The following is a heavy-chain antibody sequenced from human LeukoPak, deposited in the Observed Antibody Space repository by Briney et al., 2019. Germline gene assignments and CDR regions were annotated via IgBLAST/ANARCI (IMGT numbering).Heavy chain of an antibody. J-gene: IGHJ5*02. D-gene: IGHD3-10*01. CDR1: GFTFSRYG. V-gene: IGHV3-64D*09. CDR3: VGVRWFGGSNWFDP. Sequence: GGSLRLSCVASGFTFSRYGMHWVRQAPGKGLEYVSAISSNGGSTYYADSVKGRFTISRDNSKNTLHLQMSSLRAEDTAVYYCVGVRWFGGSNWFDPWGQGTLVTVSS. CDR2: ISSNGGST.